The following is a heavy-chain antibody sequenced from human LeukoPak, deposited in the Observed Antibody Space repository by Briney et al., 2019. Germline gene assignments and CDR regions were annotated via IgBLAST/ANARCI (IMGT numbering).Heavy chain of an antibody. Sequence: GGSLRLSCAAPGFTFSSYGMHWVRQAPGKGLEWVAVIWYDGSNKYYADSVKGRFTISRDNSKNTLYLQMNSLRAEDTAVYYCARGRPRSSYFDYWGQGTLVTVSS. V-gene: IGHV3-33*01. CDR1: GFTFSSYG. CDR3: ARGRPRSSYFDY. J-gene: IGHJ4*02. CDR2: IWYDGSNK.